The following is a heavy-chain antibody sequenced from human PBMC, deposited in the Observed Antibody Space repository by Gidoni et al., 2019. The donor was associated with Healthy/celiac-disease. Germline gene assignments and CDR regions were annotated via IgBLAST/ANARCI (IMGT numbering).Heavy chain of an antibody. J-gene: IGHJ4*02. Sequence: QVQLQQWGAGLLKPSETLSLTCAVYGGSFSGYYWSWIRQPPGKGLEWIGEINHSGSTNYNPSLKSRVTISVDTSKNQFSLKLSSVTAADTAVYYCARVPRLPRRQAYYYDSSGYSADYWGQGTLVTVSS. CDR1: GGSFSGYY. D-gene: IGHD3-22*01. CDR2: INHSGST. CDR3: ARVPRLPRRQAYYYDSSGYSADY. V-gene: IGHV4-34*01.